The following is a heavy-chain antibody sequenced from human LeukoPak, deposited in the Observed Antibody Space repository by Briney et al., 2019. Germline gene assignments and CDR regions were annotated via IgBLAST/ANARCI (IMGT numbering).Heavy chain of an antibody. CDR3: AKNRPVTTRAPFDY. CDR2: IRSKARSYAT. D-gene: IGHD4-17*01. CDR1: GFSFSTSG. V-gene: IGHV3-73*01. J-gene: IGHJ4*02. Sequence: GSLRLSCAASGFSFSTSGMHWVRQASGKGLEWVGRIRSKARSYATTYAESVKGRFTISRDDSKNTAYLQMNSLKTEDTAVYYCAKNRPVTTRAPFDYWGQGTLVTVSS.